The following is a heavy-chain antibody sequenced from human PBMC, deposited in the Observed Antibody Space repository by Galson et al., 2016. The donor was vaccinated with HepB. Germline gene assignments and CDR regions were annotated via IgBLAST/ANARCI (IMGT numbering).Heavy chain of an antibody. Sequence: LRLSCAASGFTFSSYEMNWVRQAPGKGLEWVSYISSSGSTINYADSVKGRFTISRDNAKNSLYLQMNSLRAEDTAVYYCAKDRSRWRLYDHYGMDVWGQGTTVTVSS. CDR3: AKDRSRWRLYDHYGMDV. CDR1: GFTFSSYE. J-gene: IGHJ6*02. D-gene: IGHD5-24*01. CDR2: ISSSGSTI. V-gene: IGHV3-48*03.